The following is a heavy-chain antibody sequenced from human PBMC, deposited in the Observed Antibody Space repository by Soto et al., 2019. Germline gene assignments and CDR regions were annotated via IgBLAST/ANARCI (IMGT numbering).Heavy chain of an antibody. J-gene: IGHJ4*02. D-gene: IGHD2-15*01. V-gene: IGHV1-46*01. Sequence: ASVKVSCKASGYTFTSYYMHWVRQAPGQGLEWIGIINVSGGSTSYAQKFQDRVTISRDTSTSTAYTELSSLRFEDTAVFYCAAGYCSGSSYSWFDYWGQGTQVTVSS. CDR2: INVSGGST. CDR3: AAGYCSGSSYSWFDY. CDR1: GYTFTSYY.